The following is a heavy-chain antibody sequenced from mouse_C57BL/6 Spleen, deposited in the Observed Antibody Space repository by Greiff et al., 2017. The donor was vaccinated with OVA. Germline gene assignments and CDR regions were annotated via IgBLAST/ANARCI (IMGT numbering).Heavy chain of an antibody. CDR2: IYPRSGNT. CDR1: GYTFTSYG. J-gene: IGHJ4*01. CDR3: ARGGITTVVAHYYAMDY. Sequence: VQLQQSGAELARPGASVKLSCKASGYTFTSYGISWVKQRTGQGLEWIGEIYPRSGNTYYNEKFKGKATLTADKSSSTAYMELRSLTSEDSAVYFCARGGITTVVAHYYAMDYWGQGTSVTVSS. D-gene: IGHD1-1*01. V-gene: IGHV1-81*01.